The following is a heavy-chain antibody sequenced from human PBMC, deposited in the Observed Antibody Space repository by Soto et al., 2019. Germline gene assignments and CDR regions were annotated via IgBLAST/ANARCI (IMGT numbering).Heavy chain of an antibody. V-gene: IGHV4-30-2*01. CDR3: SSLYYDSSGYLFDY. J-gene: IGHJ4*02. CDR1: GGSISSGGYS. CDR2: IYHSGST. D-gene: IGHD3-22*01. Sequence: SETLSLTCAVSGGSISSGGYSWSWIRQPPGKGLEWIGYIYHSGSTYYNPSLKSRVTISVDRSKNQFSLKLSSVTAADTAVYCCSSLYYDSSGYLFDYWGQGTLVTVYS.